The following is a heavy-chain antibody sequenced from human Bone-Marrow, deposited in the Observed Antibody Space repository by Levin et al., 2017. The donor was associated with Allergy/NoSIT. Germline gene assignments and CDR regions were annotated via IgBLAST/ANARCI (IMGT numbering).Heavy chain of an antibody. J-gene: IGHJ4*02. V-gene: IGHV1-18*01. CDR2: ISGYTGNT. Sequence: PAASVKVSCKASGYTFSSFGISWVRQAPGQGLEWMGWISGYTGNTISAQRLQGRVTMTTDKSTSTAYMELRSLRSDDTAVYYCARETDDNSGYDYWGQGTLVTVSS. D-gene: IGHD3-22*01. CDR3: ARETDDNSGYDY. CDR1: GYTFSSFG.